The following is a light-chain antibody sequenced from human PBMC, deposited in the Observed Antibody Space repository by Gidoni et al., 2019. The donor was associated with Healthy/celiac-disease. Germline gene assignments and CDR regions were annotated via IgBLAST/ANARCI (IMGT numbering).Light chain of an antibody. CDR1: SSDVGGYNY. CDR3: SSYTSSSTLG. Sequence: QSALTQPAAVSGSPGQSITISCTGTSSDVGGYNYVSWYQQHPGKAPTLIIYDGSNRPSGVSNRFSGSKSGNTASLTISGLQAEDEADYYCSSYTSSSTLGFGGGTKLTVL. J-gene: IGLJ2*01. V-gene: IGLV2-14*01. CDR2: DGS.